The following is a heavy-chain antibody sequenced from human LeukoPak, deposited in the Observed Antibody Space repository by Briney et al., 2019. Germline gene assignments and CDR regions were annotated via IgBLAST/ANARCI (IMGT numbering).Heavy chain of an antibody. CDR1: GYTFPGYY. D-gene: IGHD6-6*01. CDR2: INPNSGGT. V-gene: IGHV1-2*02. J-gene: IGHJ4*02. Sequence: ASVKVSCKASGYTFPGYYMHWVRQAPGQGLEWMGWINPNSGGTNYAQKFQGRVTMTRDTSISTAYMELSRLRSDDTAVYYCAREHSSSSGKVFDYWGQGILVTVSS. CDR3: AREHSSSSGKVFDY.